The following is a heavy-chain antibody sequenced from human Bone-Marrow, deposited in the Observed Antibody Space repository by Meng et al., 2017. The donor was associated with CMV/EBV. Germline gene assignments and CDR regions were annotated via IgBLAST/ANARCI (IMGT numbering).Heavy chain of an antibody. V-gene: IGHV3-48*04. CDR1: GFTFSSYG. CDR2: ISSSGSTI. CDR3: ASLYCSSTSCYPNYFDY. J-gene: IGHJ4*02. Sequence: ETLSLTCAASGFTFSSYGMHWVRQAPGKGLEWVSYISSSGSTIYYADSVKGRFTISRDNAKNSLYLQMNSLRAEDTAVYYCASLYCSSTSCYPNYFDYWGQGTLVTVSS. D-gene: IGHD2-2*01.